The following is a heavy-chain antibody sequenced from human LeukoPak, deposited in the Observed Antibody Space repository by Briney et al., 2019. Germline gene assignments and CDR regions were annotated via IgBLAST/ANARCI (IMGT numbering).Heavy chain of an antibody. Sequence: PSETLSLTCTVSGGSISSSSYYWGWIRQPPGKGLEWIGSIYYSGSTYYNPSLKSRFTISVDTSKNQFSLKLSSVTAADTAVYYCARVGSYYDAFDIWGQGTMVTISS. V-gene: IGHV4-39*07. CDR3: ARVGSYYDAFDI. J-gene: IGHJ3*02. CDR1: GGSISSSSYY. CDR2: IYYSGST. D-gene: IGHD2-8*01.